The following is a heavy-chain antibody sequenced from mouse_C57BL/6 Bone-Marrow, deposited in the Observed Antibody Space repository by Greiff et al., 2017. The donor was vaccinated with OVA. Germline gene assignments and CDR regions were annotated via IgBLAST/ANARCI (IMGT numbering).Heavy chain of an antibody. Sequence: EVQLQESGPGLVKPSQSLSLTCSVTGYSITSGYYWNWIRQFPGNKLEWMGYISYDGSNNSNPSLKNRISITRDTSKNQFFLKLNSVTTEDTATYYCAREFTTVVATDWYFDVWGTGTTVTVSS. J-gene: IGHJ1*03. CDR1: GYSITSGYY. V-gene: IGHV3-6*01. CDR3: AREFTTVVATDWYFDV. D-gene: IGHD1-1*01. CDR2: ISYDGSN.